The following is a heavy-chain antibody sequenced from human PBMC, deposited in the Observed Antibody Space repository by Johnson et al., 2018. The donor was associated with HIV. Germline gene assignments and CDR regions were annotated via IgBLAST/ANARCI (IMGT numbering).Heavy chain of an antibody. CDR3: ARSQVAATSEGAFDI. CDR2: ISGSGGST. J-gene: IGHJ3*02. CDR1: GFTFSSHA. Sequence: QVQLMESGGGVVQPGRSLRLSCAASGFTFSSHAMHWVRQAPGKGLEYVSAISGSGGSTYYADSVKGRFTISRDNSKNTLYLQMNSLRAEDTAVYYCARSQVAATSEGAFDIWGQGTMVTVSS. V-gene: IGHV3-64*04. D-gene: IGHD2-15*01.